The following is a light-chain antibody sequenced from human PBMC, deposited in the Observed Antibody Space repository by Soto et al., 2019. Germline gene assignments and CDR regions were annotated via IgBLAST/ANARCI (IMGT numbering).Light chain of an antibody. J-gene: IGLJ1*01. CDR1: SSDVGGYNY. CDR3: SSYTSSSTLVV. CDR2: EVS. V-gene: IGLV2-14*01. Sequence: QSALTQPASVSGSPRQSITISCTGTSSDVGGYNYVSWYQQHPGKAPKLMIYEVSNRPSGVSNRFSGSKSGNTASLTISGLPAEDEADYYCSSYTSSSTLVVFGTGTKLTVL.